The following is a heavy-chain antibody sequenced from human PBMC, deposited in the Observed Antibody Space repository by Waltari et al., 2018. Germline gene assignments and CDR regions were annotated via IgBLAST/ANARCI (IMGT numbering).Heavy chain of an antibody. CDR1: GYTFTGYY. J-gene: IGHJ4*02. CDR3: ATDRYEKGYLVPFDY. Sequence: QVQLVQSGAEVKKPGASVKVSCKASGYTFTGYYMHWVRQAPGQGLEWMGRINPNSGGTIYAQKFQGRVTMTEDTSTDTAYMELSSLRSEDTAVYYCATDRYEKGYLVPFDYWGQGTLVIVSS. D-gene: IGHD2-15*01. V-gene: IGHV1-2*06. CDR2: INPNSGGT.